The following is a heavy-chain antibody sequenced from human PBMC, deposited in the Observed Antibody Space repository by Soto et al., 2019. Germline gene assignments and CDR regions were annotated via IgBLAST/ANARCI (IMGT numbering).Heavy chain of an antibody. Sequence: SVKVSCKVSGYTLTELSMHWVRQAPGKGLEWMGGFDPEDGETIYAQKFQGRVTMTEDTPTDTAYMELSSLRSEDTAVYYCATDLLSSSWFYSDYWGQGTLVTVSS. CDR1: GYTLTELS. V-gene: IGHV1-24*01. J-gene: IGHJ4*02. CDR2: FDPEDGET. CDR3: ATDLLSSSWFYSDY. D-gene: IGHD6-13*01.